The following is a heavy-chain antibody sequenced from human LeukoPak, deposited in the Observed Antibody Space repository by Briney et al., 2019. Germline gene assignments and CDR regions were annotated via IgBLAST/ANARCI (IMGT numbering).Heavy chain of an antibody. D-gene: IGHD2-15*01. V-gene: IGHV4-39*01. CDR2: MYHSGNT. CDR3: ATQQCSGGSCYSRAIWFDP. Sequence: PSETLSLTCTVSGGSISSSSYYWGWIRQPPGKGLELIASMYHSGNTYYNPSLGSRVTVSVDTSKNQFSLKLNSVTAADTAVYYCATQQCSGGSCYSRAIWFDPWGQGTLVTVSS. CDR1: GGSISSSSYY. J-gene: IGHJ5*02.